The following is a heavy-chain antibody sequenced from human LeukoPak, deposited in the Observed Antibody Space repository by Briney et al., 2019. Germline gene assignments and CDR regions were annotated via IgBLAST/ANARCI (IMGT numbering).Heavy chain of an antibody. V-gene: IGHV4-34*01. CDR3: ARNRGDPSYFDY. D-gene: IGHD4-17*01. J-gene: IGHJ4*02. CDR2: INHSGST. Sequence: SETLSLTCAVYGGSFSGYYWSWIRQPPGKGLEWIGEINHSGSTNYNPSLKSRVTISVDTSKNQFSLKLNSVTAADTAVYYCARNRGDPSYFDYWGQGTLVTVSS. CDR1: GGSFSGYY.